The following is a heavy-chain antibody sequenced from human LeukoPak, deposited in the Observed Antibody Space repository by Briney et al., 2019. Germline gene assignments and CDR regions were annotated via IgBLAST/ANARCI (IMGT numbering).Heavy chain of an antibody. D-gene: IGHD3-10*01. CDR2: ISSSGSTI. CDR3: ARGEVRYYYGSGSYYGPPPKYYYMDV. J-gene: IGHJ6*03. CDR1: GFTFSSYE. V-gene: IGHV3-48*03. Sequence: GGSLRLSCAASGFTFSSYEMNWVRQAPGKGLEWVSYISSSGSTIYYADSVKGRFTISRDNAKNSLDLQMNSLRADDTAVYYCARGEVRYYYGSGSYYGPPPKYYYMDVWGKGTTVTVSS.